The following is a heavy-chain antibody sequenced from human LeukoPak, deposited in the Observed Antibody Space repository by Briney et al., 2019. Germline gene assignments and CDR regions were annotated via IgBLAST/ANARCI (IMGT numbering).Heavy chain of an antibody. J-gene: IGHJ4*02. D-gene: IGHD5-24*01. CDR3: AKDVQMATII. Sequence: GGSLRLSCAASGFTFSTYAMTWVRQAPGKGLELVSAFSPSGGSTYYADSVKGRFTISRDNSKNTLYLQMNSLRAEDTAVYYCAKDVQMATIIWGQGTLVTVSS. V-gene: IGHV3-23*01. CDR2: FSPSGGST. CDR1: GFTFSTYA.